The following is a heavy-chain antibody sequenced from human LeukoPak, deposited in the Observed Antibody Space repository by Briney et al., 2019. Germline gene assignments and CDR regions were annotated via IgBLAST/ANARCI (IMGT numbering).Heavy chain of an antibody. CDR3: ARDMGFAAGDYYYYYYYMDV. Sequence: SETLSLTCTVSGGSISSYYWSWIRQPAGKGLEWIGRIYTSGSTNYNPSLKSRVTMSVDTSKNQFSLKLSSVTAADTAVYYCARDMGFAAGDYYYYYYYMDVWGKGTTVTVSS. J-gene: IGHJ6*03. D-gene: IGHD6-13*01. CDR2: IYTSGST. CDR1: GGSISSYY. V-gene: IGHV4-4*07.